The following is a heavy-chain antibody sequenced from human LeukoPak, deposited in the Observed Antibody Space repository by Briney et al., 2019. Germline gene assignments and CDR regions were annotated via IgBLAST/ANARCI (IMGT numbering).Heavy chain of an antibody. D-gene: IGHD4-17*01. V-gene: IGHV3-23*01. CDR3: AREALGTTVTYEGYYYYYGMDV. CDR1: GFTFSSYA. CDR2: VSASGDST. Sequence: GGSLRLPCAASGFTFSSYAMSWVRQAPGKGLAWISTVSASGDSTSYADSVKGRFTISRDNSKNTLYLQMNSLRAEDTAVYYCAREALGTTVTYEGYYYYYGMDVWGQGTTVTVSS. J-gene: IGHJ6*02.